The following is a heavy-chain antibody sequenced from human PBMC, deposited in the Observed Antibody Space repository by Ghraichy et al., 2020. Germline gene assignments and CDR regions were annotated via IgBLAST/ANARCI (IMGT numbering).Heavy chain of an antibody. CDR2: ISGSGGST. D-gene: IGHD6-19*01. V-gene: IGHV3-23*01. CDR1: GFTFSSYA. J-gene: IGHJ4*02. CDR3: AKDRGASGWRLRPDY. Sequence: GASLRLSCAASGFTFSSYAMSWVRQAPGKGLEWVSAISGSGGSTYYADSVKGRFTISRDNSKNTLYLQMNSLRAEDTAVYYCAKDRGASGWRLRPDYWGQGTLVTVSS.